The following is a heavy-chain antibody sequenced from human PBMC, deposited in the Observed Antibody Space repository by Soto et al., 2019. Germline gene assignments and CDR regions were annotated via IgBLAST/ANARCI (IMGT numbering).Heavy chain of an antibody. CDR1: GCSLSSYY. CDR2: IYYSGST. J-gene: IGHJ4*02. Sequence: SETLSLTCTVSGCSLSSYYWSWIRQPPGKGLEWIGYIYYSGSTNYNPSVKGRFTISRDNSKNTLDLQMNSLRVDDTAVYYCAKDWGQLRYYFDYWGQGTLVTVSS. CDR3: AKDWGQLRYYFDY. D-gene: IGHD3-16*01. V-gene: IGHV4-59*01.